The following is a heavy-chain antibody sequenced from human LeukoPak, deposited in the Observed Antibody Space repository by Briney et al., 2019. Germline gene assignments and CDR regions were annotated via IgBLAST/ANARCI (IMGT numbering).Heavy chain of an antibody. J-gene: IGHJ4*02. D-gene: IGHD3-22*01. Sequence: GGSLRLSCATSGFTFSGYAMSWVRQAPGKGLEWVSAISGSGGSTYYADSVKGRFTISRDNSKNTLYLQMNSLRAEDTGVYYCARANHPTYYDSSGYYQDYWGQGTLVTVSS. CDR2: ISGSGGST. CDR1: GFTFSGYA. V-gene: IGHV3-23*01. CDR3: ARANHPTYYDSSGYYQDY.